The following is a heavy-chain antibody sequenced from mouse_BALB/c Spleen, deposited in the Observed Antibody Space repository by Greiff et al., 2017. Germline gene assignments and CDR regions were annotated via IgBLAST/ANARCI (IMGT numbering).Heavy chain of an antibody. D-gene: IGHD2-1*01. CDR1: GFTFSDYY. J-gene: IGHJ4*01. V-gene: IGHV5-4*02. CDR3: ARKKNGNYAMDY. Sequence: EVQVVESGGGLVKPGGSLKLSCAASGFTFSDYYMYWVRQTPEKRLEWVATISDGGSYTYYPDSVKGRFTISRDNAKNNLYLQMSSLKSEDTAMYYCARKKNGNYAMDYWGQGTSVTVSS. CDR2: ISDGGSYT.